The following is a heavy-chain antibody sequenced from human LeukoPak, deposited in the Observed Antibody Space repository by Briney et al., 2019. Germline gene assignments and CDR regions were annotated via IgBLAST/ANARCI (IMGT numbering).Heavy chain of an antibody. CDR2: IRSKSNSYAT. J-gene: IGHJ4*02. D-gene: IGHD2-21*02. V-gene: IGHV3-73*01. Sequence: PGGSLRLSCAASGFTFRGSAMHWVRQASGKGLEGVGRIRSKSNSYATAYAASVKGRFTISRDDSQNTAYLQMNSLKTEDTAVYYCARDPTYCGGDCYSASFDYWGQGTLVTVSS. CDR1: GFTFRGSA. CDR3: ARDPTYCGGDCYSASFDY.